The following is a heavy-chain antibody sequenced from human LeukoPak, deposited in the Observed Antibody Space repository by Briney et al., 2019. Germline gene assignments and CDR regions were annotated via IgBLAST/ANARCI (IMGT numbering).Heavy chain of an antibody. CDR3: ARTTGDFWSGSNLFDY. CDR2: IYHSGST. D-gene: IGHD3-3*01. Sequence: SETLSLTCAVSGGSISSSNWWSWVRQPPGKGLEWIGEIYHSGSTNYNPSLKSRVTISVDKSKNQFSLKLSSVTAADPAVYYWARTTGDFWSGSNLFDYWGQGTLVTVSS. V-gene: IGHV4-4*02. J-gene: IGHJ4*02. CDR1: GGSISSSNW.